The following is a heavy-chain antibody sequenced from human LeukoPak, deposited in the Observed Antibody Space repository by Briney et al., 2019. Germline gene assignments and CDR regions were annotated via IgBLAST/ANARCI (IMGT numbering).Heavy chain of an antibody. CDR1: GGTFSSFA. V-gene: IGHV1-69*13. CDR2: IIPIFGTA. Sequence: GASVNVSCTASGGTFSSFAISWVRQAPGQGLEWMGGIIPIFGTANYAQKFQGRVTITADESTSTAYMELSSLRSEDTAVYYCARGQWKYGDSSGYYYFGSWFDPWGQGTLVTVSS. CDR3: ARGQWKYGDSSGYYYFGSWFDP. J-gene: IGHJ5*02. D-gene: IGHD3-22*01.